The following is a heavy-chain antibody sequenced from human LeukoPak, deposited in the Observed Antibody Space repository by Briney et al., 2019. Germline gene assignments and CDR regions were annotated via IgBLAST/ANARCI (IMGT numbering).Heavy chain of an antibody. CDR3: ARDRGYPSYMDV. V-gene: IGHV3-21*01. Sequence: GGSLRLSCAASAFSLNAYNMNWVRQAPGKGLEWVSSISYTRTYIYYADSVKGRFTISRDNAQNSLYLQMNSLRAEDTAVYYCARDRGYPSYMDVWGKGTTVTVSS. D-gene: IGHD3-10*01. CDR1: AFSLNAYN. CDR2: ISYTRTYI. J-gene: IGHJ6*03.